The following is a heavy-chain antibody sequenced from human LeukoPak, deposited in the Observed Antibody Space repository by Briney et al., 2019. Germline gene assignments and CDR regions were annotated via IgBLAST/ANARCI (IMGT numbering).Heavy chain of an antibody. CDR3: ARAGDIVVVPAAIYGFPYPDY. D-gene: IGHD2-2*02. V-gene: IGHV3-7*01. CDR2: IKQDGSEK. CDR1: GFTFSSYW. Sequence: GGSLRLSCAASGFTFSSYWMSWVRQAPGKGLEWVANIKQDGSEKYYVDSVKGRFTISGDNAKNSLYLQMNSLRAEDTAVYYCARAGDIVVVPAAIYGFPYPDYWGQGTLVTVSS. J-gene: IGHJ4*02.